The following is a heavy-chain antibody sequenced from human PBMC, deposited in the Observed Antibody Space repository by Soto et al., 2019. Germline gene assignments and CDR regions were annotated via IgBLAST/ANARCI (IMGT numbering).Heavy chain of an antibody. Sequence: PGGSLSLSCAASGFTFSSYAMSWVRQAPGKGLEWVSAISGSGGSTYYADSVKGRFTISRDNSKNTLYLQMNSLRAEDTAVYYCAKDHRDIVVVPAAFDPWGQGTLVTVSS. V-gene: IGHV3-23*01. CDR3: AKDHRDIVVVPAAFDP. CDR1: GFTFSSYA. D-gene: IGHD2-2*01. J-gene: IGHJ5*02. CDR2: ISGSGGST.